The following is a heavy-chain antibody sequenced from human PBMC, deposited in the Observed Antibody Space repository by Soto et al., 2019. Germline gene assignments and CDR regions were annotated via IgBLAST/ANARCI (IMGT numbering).Heavy chain of an antibody. CDR3: ARVFDDSSSSRPNDAFDI. CDR2: IYYSGST. CDR1: GGSISSGVYY. Sequence: SETLSLTCTVSGGSISSGVYYWSWIRQHPGKGLEWIGYIYYSGSTYYNPSLKSRVTISVDTSKNQFSLKLSSVTAADTAVYYCARVFDDSSSSRPNDAFDIWGQGTMVTVSS. D-gene: IGHD6-6*01. V-gene: IGHV4-31*03. J-gene: IGHJ3*02.